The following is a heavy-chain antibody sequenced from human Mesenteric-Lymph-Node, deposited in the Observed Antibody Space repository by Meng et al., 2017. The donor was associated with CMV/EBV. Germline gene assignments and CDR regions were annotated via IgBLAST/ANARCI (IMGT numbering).Heavy chain of an antibody. CDR3: ARSRLMVQKPRAAWFDP. J-gene: IGHJ5*02. D-gene: IGHD2-8*01. CDR1: GGSFSGYY. CDR2: INHSGST. Sequence: SETLSLTCAVYGGSFSGYYWSWIRQPPGKGLEWIGEINHSGSTNYNPSLKSRVTISVDTSKNQFSLKLSSVTAADTAVYYCARSRLMVQKPRAAWFDPWGQGTLVTVSS. V-gene: IGHV4-34*01.